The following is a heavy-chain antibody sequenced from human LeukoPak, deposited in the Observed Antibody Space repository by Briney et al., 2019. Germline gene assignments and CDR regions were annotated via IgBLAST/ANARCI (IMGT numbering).Heavy chain of an antibody. Sequence: GGSLRLSCAASGLTFRNYAMTWVRRAPGKGLEWVSTISGDGTETFFADSVKGRFTISRDNSKSTVSLQMNSLRVEDMAVYYCAKDREYDDSCDYNGWGQGTLVTVSS. CDR3: AKDREYDDSCDYNG. D-gene: IGHD3-22*01. V-gene: IGHV3-23*01. J-gene: IGHJ4*02. CDR2: ISGDGTET. CDR1: GLTFRNYA.